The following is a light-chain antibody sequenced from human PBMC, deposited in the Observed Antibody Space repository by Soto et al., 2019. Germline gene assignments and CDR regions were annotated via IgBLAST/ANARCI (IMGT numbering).Light chain of an antibody. CDR3: QQYNNWIT. J-gene: IGKJ5*01. V-gene: IGKV3-15*01. Sequence: EIVITQSPATLSVSPGSRSTLSCRASQSVSSNLAWYQQKPGQAPRLLIYGASTRATGIPARFSGSGSGTEFTLTISSLQSEDFAVYYCQQYNNWITFGQGTRLEI. CDR1: QSVSSN. CDR2: GAS.